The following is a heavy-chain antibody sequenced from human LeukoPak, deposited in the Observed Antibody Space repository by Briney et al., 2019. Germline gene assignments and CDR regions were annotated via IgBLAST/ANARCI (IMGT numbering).Heavy chain of an antibody. Sequence: GESLKISCKGSEYNFATYWIGWVRQMPGKGLEWMGIICPGDSDTRYSPSFQGQVTISADKSINTAYLQWSSLKASDTAMYYCTRHVRVGATLSWFDPWGQGTLVTVSS. CDR3: TRHVRVGATLSWFDP. D-gene: IGHD1-26*01. V-gene: IGHV5-51*01. J-gene: IGHJ5*02. CDR1: EYNFATYW. CDR2: ICPGDSDT.